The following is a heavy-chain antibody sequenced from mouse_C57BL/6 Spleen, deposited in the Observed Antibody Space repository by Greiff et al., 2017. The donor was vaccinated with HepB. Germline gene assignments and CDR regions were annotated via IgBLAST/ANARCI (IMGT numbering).Heavy chain of an antibody. CDR2: IDPSDSET. Sequence: VQLQQPGAELVRPGSSVKLSCKASGYTFTSYWMHWVKQRPIQGLEWIGNIDPSDSETHYNQKFKDKATLTVDKSSSTAYMQLSSLTSEDSAVYYCARRETMGYDGYYFDYWGQGTTLTVSS. V-gene: IGHV1-52*01. CDR1: GYTFTSYW. J-gene: IGHJ2*01. CDR3: ARRETMGYDGYYFDY. D-gene: IGHD2-3*01.